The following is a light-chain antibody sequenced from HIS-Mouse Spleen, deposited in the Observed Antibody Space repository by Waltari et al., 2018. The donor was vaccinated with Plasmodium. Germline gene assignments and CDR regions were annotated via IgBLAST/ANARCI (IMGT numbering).Light chain of an antibody. CDR1: ELGDKY. J-gene: IGLJ2*01. CDR3: QAWDSSTVV. Sequence: SYELTQPPSVSVSPGQTASITCSGAELGDKYACWYQQKPGQSPVLVIYKDSKRPSGIPERFSGSNSGNTATLTISGTQAMDEADYYCQAWDSSTVVFGGGTKLTVL. CDR2: KDS. V-gene: IGLV3-1*01.